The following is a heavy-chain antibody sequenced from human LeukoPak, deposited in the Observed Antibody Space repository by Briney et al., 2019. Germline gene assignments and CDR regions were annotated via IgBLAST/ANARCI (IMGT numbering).Heavy chain of an antibody. Sequence: PGGSLRLSCAASGFTFSSYWMSWVRQAPGKGLEWVANIKQDGSEKYYVDSVKGRFTISRDNAKNSLYLQMNSLRAEDTAVYYCARGRYCSRTSRHYFDYWGQGTLVTVSS. CDR1: GFTFSSYW. CDR2: IKQDGSEK. V-gene: IGHV3-7*01. D-gene: IGHD2-2*01. CDR3: ARGRYCSRTSRHYFDY. J-gene: IGHJ4*02.